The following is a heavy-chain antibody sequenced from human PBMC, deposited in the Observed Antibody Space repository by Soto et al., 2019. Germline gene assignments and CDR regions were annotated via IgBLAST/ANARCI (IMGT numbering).Heavy chain of an antibody. D-gene: IGHD5-12*01. Sequence: PGGSLRLSCVASGFSVDNIVISWVRQAPWKGLQWVSTIYDDGRTYYADYVKGRFSLSRDKSRNTLYLQMNRLRVEDTAVYYCSRDNSYGGYDYRGQGSLVTVCS. CDR2: IYDDGRT. CDR1: GFSVDNIV. J-gene: IGHJ4*02. V-gene: IGHV3-53*01. CDR3: SRDNSYGGYDY.